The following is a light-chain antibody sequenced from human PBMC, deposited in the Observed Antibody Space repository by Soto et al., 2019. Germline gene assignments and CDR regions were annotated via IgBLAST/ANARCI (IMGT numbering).Light chain of an antibody. CDR3: CSYTSTATYV. CDR2: DVN. Sequence: XSVLTQPASVSGSPGQSISISCTGTNSDVGSSTYVTWYQQYPDKAPTLVIFDVNNRPSGISNRFSGSKSGNTASLTISGLQAEDEADYYCCSYTSTATYVFGTGNKVTVL. V-gene: IGLV2-14*01. J-gene: IGLJ1*01. CDR1: NSDVGSSTY.